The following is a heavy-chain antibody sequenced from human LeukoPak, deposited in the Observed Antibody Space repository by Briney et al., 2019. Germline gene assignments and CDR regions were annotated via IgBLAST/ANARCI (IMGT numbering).Heavy chain of an antibody. V-gene: IGHV3-21*04. Sequence: GGSLRLSCAVSGFIFSSYTMNWVRQAPGKGLEWVSSISSSSSYIYFADSVKGRFTISRDNAKNSMYLQMNSLRAEDTALYYCAKKLFSGVGYYFDSWGQGAQVTVSS. CDR1: GFIFSSYT. CDR3: AKKLFSGVGYYFDS. J-gene: IGHJ4*02. CDR2: ISSSSSYI. D-gene: IGHD3-10*01.